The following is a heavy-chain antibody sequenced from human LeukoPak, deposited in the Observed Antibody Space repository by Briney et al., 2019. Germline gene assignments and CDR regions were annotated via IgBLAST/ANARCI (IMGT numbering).Heavy chain of an antibody. CDR3: VSGSLQSGYNFDY. Sequence: GGSLRLSCAASGFTFSNYWMHWIRQVPGKGLVWVSHIKYDGSATNYADSVKGRFTISRDNAKNTLYLQMNGLRAEDTAVYYCVSGSLQSGYNFDYWGQGALVTVSS. D-gene: IGHD3-3*01. CDR1: GFTFSNYW. V-gene: IGHV3-74*01. J-gene: IGHJ4*02. CDR2: IKYDGSAT.